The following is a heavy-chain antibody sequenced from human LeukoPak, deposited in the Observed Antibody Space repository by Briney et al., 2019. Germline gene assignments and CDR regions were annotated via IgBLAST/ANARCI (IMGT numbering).Heavy chain of an antibody. CDR2: LYYSGKT. J-gene: IGHJ3*02. CDR3: TRDVGTYACDI. Sequence: SENLSLTSTVSGGSINNYYWSWMRQPPGKGLECIVYLYYSGKTNYNPSLKSSATISVHTSKNQFSLKVSSVTAADTAVYCCTRDVGTYACDIWGQGTMVTVSS. CDR1: GGSINNYY. V-gene: IGHV4-59*01.